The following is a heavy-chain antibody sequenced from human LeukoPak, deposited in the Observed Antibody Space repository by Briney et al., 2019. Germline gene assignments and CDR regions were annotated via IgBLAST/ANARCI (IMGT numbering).Heavy chain of an antibody. CDR2: IYYSGST. J-gene: IGHJ3*02. D-gene: IGHD1-26*01. V-gene: IGHV4-59*01. Sequence: ETLSLTCTVSGGSISSYYWSWIRQPPGKGLEWIGYIYYSGSTNYNPSLKSRVTISVDTSKNQFSLKLSSVTAADTAVYYCARAGSGSYDDAFDIWGQGTMVTVSS. CDR3: ARAGSGSYDDAFDI. CDR1: GGSISSYY.